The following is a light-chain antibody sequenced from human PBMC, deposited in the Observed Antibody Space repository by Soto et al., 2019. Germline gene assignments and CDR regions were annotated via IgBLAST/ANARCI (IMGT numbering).Light chain of an antibody. CDR2: GAS. CDR1: HSVSSD. Sequence: IGMTHSATTVSVSPGERATLSCRASHSVSSDLAWYQQKPGQAPRLLIYGASTRATGIPARFSGSGSGTDFTLTISSLEPEDFAVYYCQQYDSSTWTFGQGTKVDIK. V-gene: IGKV3-15*01. CDR3: QQYDSSTWT. J-gene: IGKJ1*01.